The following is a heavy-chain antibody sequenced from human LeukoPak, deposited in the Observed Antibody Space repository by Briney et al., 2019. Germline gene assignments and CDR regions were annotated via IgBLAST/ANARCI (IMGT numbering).Heavy chain of an antibody. D-gene: IGHD3-22*01. V-gene: IGHV4-4*02. CDR3: AGLVGRYSSGLYYYYFDY. Sequence: SGTLSLTSTVSGDSINSLDLWSWVRQPPGKGLEWIGEMYLSGTTHSNPSVKSRVTISIDKSKNQFFLNLSSVTAADTAVYYCAGLVGRYSSGLYYYYFDYWGQGTLVTVSS. CDR2: MYLSGTT. CDR1: GDSINSLDL. J-gene: IGHJ4*02.